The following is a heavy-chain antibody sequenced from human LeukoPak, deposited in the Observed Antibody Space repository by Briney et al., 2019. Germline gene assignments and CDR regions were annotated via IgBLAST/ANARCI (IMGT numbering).Heavy chain of an antibody. J-gene: IGHJ4*02. CDR3: AKVPLDTSLYCGGDCYSDY. CDR2: ISGSGGST. D-gene: IGHD2-21*02. CDR1: GFTFSSYA. Sequence: PGGSLRLSCAASGFTFSSYAMSWVRQAPGKGLEWVSAISGSGGSTYYADSVKGRFTISRDNSKNTLYLQMNSLRAEDTAVYYCAKVPLDTSLYCGGDCYSDYWGQGTLVTVSS. V-gene: IGHV3-23*01.